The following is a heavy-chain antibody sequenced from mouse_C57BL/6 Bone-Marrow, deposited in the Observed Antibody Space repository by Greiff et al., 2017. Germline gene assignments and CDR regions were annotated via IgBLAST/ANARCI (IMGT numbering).Heavy chain of an antibody. D-gene: IGHD1-1*01. Sequence: VQLQQPGAELVKPGASVKLSCKASGYTFTSYWMHWVKQRPGRGLEWIGRIDPNSGGTKYNEKFKSKATLTVDKPSSTAYMQLSSLTSEDSAVYYFAKNYGSSSYYYAMDYWGQGTSVTVSS. V-gene: IGHV1-72*01. J-gene: IGHJ4*01. CDR3: AKNYGSSSYYYAMDY. CDR2: IDPNSGGT. CDR1: GYTFTSYW.